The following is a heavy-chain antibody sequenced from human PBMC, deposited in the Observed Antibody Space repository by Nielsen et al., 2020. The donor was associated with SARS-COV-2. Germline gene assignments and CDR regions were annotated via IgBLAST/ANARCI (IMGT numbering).Heavy chain of an antibody. CDR2: IKQDGSEK. CDR3: ARDISPYSGIDY. D-gene: IGHD2-15*01. J-gene: IGHJ4*02. CDR1: GFTFSSYW. Sequence: GESLKISCAASGFTFSSYWMHWVRQAPGKGLEWVANIKQDGSEKYYVDSVKGRFTISRDNAKNSLYLQMNSLRAEDTAVYYCARDISPYSGIDYWGQGTLVTVSS. V-gene: IGHV3-7*03.